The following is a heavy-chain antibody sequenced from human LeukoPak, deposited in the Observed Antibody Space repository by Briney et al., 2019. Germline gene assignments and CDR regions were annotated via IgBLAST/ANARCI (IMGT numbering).Heavy chain of an antibody. CDR3: ARDKYGDQYYFDY. Sequence: PGRSLRLSCAASGFTFSSYSMNWVSQAPGKGLEWDSFISSSSSYIYYADSVKGRFTISRDNARNSLYLQMNSLRAEDTAVYYCARDKYGDQYYFDYWGQGTLVTVSS. V-gene: IGHV3-21*01. J-gene: IGHJ4*02. CDR2: ISSSSSYI. CDR1: GFTFSSYS. D-gene: IGHD4-17*01.